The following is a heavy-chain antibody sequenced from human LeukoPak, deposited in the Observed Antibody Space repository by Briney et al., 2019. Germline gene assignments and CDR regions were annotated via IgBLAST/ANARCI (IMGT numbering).Heavy chain of an antibody. J-gene: IGHJ4*02. CDR3: ARAGWFGQVYGPLDY. V-gene: IGHV4-39*07. Sequence: RPSETLSLTCTVSGGSISTSNYYWGWIRQPPGKGLEWIGNIFYSGSTYYNPSLKSRVTISVDMSKNQFSLKLKFVTAADTAVYYCARAGWFGQVYGPLDYWGQGTLVTVSS. D-gene: IGHD3-10*01. CDR1: GGSISTSNYY. CDR2: IFYSGST.